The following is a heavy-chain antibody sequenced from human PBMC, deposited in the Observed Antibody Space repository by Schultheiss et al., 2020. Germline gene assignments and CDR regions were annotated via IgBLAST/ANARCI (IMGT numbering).Heavy chain of an antibody. J-gene: IGHJ1*01. D-gene: IGHD4-17*01. CDR3: ARCMTTVTTRYFQH. CDR1: GFTFSSYA. CDR2: ISYDGSNK. Sequence: GGSLRLSCAASGFTFSSYAMHWVRQAPGKGLEWVAVISYDGSNKYYADSVKGRFTISRDNSKNTLYLQMNSLRAEDTAVYYCARCMTTVTTRYFQHWGQGTLVTVSS. V-gene: IGHV3-30-3*01.